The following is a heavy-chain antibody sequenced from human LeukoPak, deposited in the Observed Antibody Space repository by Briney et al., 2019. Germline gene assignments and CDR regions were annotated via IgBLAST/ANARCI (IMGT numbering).Heavy chain of an antibody. CDR2: ISGSGGST. J-gene: IGHJ4*02. D-gene: IGHD2-15*01. Sequence: GGSLRLSCAVSGFTFSSYAMSWVRQAPGKGLEWVSAISGSGGSTYYADSVKGRFTISRDNSKNTLYLQMNSLRAEDTAVYYCVRYCSGGSCYPFDYWGQGTLVTVSS. CDR3: VRYCSGGSCYPFDY. V-gene: IGHV3-23*01. CDR1: GFTFSSYA.